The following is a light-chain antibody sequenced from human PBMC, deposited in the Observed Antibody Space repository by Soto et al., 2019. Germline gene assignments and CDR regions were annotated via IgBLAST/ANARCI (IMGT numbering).Light chain of an antibody. V-gene: IGKV3-15*01. J-gene: IGKJ1*01. CDR2: GAS. CDR1: QSVDSK. CDR3: QHYSTWLWT. Sequence: EIVMTQSPATLSVSPGERATLSCRASQSVDSKLAWYQQKPGQGPRLLIYGASSRATGIPARFSGSGSGTEFPLTISSLQFEDFAVYYCQHYSTWLWTFGQGTKVEIK.